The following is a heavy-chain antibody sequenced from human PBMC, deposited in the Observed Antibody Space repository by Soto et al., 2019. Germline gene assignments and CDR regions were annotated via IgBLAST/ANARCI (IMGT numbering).Heavy chain of an antibody. J-gene: IGHJ5*02. CDR3: PRARGGPFDP. V-gene: IGHV4-59*01. Sequence: SETLSLTCTVSGGSISSYYWSWIRQPPGKGLEWIGYIYYSGSTNYNPSLKSRVAISVDTSKNQFSLKLSSVTAADKAVHYCPRARGGPFDPWGQGTLVTVSS. CDR2: IYYSGST. CDR1: GGSISSYY.